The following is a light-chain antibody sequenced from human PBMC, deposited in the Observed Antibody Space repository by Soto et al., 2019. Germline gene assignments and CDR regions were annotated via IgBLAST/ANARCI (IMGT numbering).Light chain of an antibody. Sequence: QPVLTQPASVSGSPGQSITISCTGTSSDVGIYNLVSWYQQHPGKAPKLIIYATTKRPSGVSNRYSGSKSGNTASLSISGLQAEDEANYYCCSYAGSKTFTFGGGTKL. V-gene: IGLV2-23*02. J-gene: IGLJ2*01. CDR1: SSDVGIYNL. CDR3: CSYAGSKTFT. CDR2: ATT.